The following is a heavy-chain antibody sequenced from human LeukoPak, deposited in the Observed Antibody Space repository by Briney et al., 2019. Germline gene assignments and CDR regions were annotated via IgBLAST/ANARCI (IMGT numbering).Heavy chain of an antibody. Sequence: GESLKISCKGSGYSFTSYWIGWVRQMPGKGLEWMGIIYPGDSDTRYSPSFQGQVTISADKSISTAYLQWSSLKASDTAMYYCAREHSYGRYYYYGMDVWGQGTTVTVSS. CDR1: GYSFTSYW. CDR3: AREHSYGRYYYYGMDV. CDR2: IYPGDSDT. V-gene: IGHV5-51*01. J-gene: IGHJ6*02. D-gene: IGHD5-18*01.